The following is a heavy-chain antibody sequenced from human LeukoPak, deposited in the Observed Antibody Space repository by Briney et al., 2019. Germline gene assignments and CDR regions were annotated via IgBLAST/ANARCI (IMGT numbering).Heavy chain of an antibody. CDR2: IRYDGSNK. CDR3: ARDRVRAVAGIPSW. V-gene: IGHV3-30*02. J-gene: IGHJ4*02. Sequence: GGSLRLSCAASGFTFTSHGMYWVRQAPGKGLEWVAHIRYDGSNKYYADSVKGRFTISRDDSKKMLYLQMNSLRAEDTAVHYCARDRVRAVAGIPSWWGQGTLVTVSS. CDR1: GFTFTSHG. D-gene: IGHD6-19*01.